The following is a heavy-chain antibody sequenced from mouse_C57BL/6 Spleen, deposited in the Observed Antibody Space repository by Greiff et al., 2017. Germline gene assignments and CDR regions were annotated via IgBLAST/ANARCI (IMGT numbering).Heavy chain of an antibody. CDR1: GYTFTSYW. CDR3: ARNYGSSYVFDY. V-gene: IGHV1-18*01. D-gene: IGHD1-1*01. CDR2: INPNNGGT. J-gene: IGHJ2*01. Sequence: VQLQQPGAELVRPGSSVKLSCKASGYTFTSYWMHWVKQSHGKSLEWIGDINPNNGGTIYNQKFKGKATLTVDKSSSTAYMELRSLTSEDTAVYYCARNYGSSYVFDYWGQGTTLTVSS.